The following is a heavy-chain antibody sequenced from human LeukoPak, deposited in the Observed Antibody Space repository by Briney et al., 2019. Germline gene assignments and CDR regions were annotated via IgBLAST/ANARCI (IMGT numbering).Heavy chain of an antibody. J-gene: IGHJ4*02. V-gene: IGHV3-23*01. CDR2: IGGSGGST. D-gene: IGHD3-10*01. CDR1: GFTFSTYA. CDR3: ARAGEGSGSSWVITHDY. Sequence: GGSLRLSCAASGFTFSTYAMAWVRQAPGKGLEWVSAIGGSGGSTYTADSVKGRFTISRDNSKNTLFLQMNSLRVEDTALYYCARAGEGSGSSWVITHDYWGQGALVTVSS.